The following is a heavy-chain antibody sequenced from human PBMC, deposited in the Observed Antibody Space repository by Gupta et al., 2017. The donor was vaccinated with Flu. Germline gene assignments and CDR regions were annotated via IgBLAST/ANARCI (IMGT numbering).Heavy chain of an antibody. CDR1: GFQFSTAW. Sequence: EGQLVDSGGGLVKPGGSLRLSCAASGFQFSTAWMSWVRQAPGKGLEWVGRIRSFFDGGTVDYAAPVMGRFTISRDESRLFLRMTGLTAEDTAVYYCATDKTFYGSAPYFDNWGQGTLVTVSS. D-gene: IGHD2/OR15-2a*01. CDR3: ATDKTFYGSAPYFDN. V-gene: IGHV3-15*01. CDR2: IRSFFDGGTV. J-gene: IGHJ4*02.